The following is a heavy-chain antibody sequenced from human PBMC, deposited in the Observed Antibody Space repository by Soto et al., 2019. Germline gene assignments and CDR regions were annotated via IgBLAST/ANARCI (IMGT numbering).Heavy chain of an antibody. Sequence: DVQLLETGGGLIQPGGSLRLSCAASGFTVSSEYMSWVRQAPGKGLECVSVIYSSGSTYYADSVKGRFTISRDNSKNTLYLQMNSLRGEETAVYYCARLTGYYMGFMGWFDSWGQGALVTVSS. CDR1: GFTVSSEY. D-gene: IGHD3-9*01. J-gene: IGHJ5*01. V-gene: IGHV3-53*02. CDR2: IYSSGST. CDR3: ARLTGYYMGFMGWFDS.